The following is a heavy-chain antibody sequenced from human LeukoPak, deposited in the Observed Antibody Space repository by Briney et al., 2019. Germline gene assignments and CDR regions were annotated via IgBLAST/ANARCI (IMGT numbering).Heavy chain of an antibody. D-gene: IGHD3-3*01. CDR2: INTNTGNP. Sequence: ASVKVSCKASGYTFTSYAMNWARQAPGQGLEWMGWINTNTGNPTYAQGFTGRFVFSLDTSVSTAYLQISSLKAEDTAVYYCARGFTIFGVVTFDYWGQGTPVTVSS. V-gene: IGHV7-4-1*02. CDR1: GYTFTSYA. CDR3: ARGFTIFGVVTFDY. J-gene: IGHJ4*02.